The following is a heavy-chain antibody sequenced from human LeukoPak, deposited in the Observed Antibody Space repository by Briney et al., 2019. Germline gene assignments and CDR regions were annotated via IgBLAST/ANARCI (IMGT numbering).Heavy chain of an antibody. Sequence: SETLSLTCTVSGGSISSSSYYWGWIRQPPGNGLEWIGSIYYSGSTYYNPSLKSRVTISVDTSKNQFSLKLSSVTAADTAVYYCAREDTAMSFDYWGQGTLVTVSS. CDR1: GGSISSSSYY. J-gene: IGHJ4*02. CDR2: IYYSGST. D-gene: IGHD5-18*01. V-gene: IGHV4-39*07. CDR3: AREDTAMSFDY.